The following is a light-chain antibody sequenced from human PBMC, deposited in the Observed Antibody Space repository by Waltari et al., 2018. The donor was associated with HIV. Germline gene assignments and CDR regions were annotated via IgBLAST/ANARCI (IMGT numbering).Light chain of an antibody. CDR3: SSYTRSSTL. J-gene: IGLJ2*01. CDR2: DVS. Sequence: QSALTQPASVSRSPGPSFPLPRPVTTRHARGIQSVSWYQKHPGKAPNLLIYDVSNRPSGVSNRFSGSKSGNTASLTISGLQAEDEADYYCSSYTRSSTLFGGGTKLTVL. V-gene: IGLV2-14*01. CDR1: TRHARGIQS.